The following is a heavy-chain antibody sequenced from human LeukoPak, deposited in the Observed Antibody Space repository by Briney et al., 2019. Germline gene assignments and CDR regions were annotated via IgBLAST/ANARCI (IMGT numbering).Heavy chain of an antibody. CDR2: IYYSGST. CDR1: GGSISSYY. D-gene: IGHD6-19*01. CDR3: AREEGSVAGNY. J-gene: IGHJ4*02. V-gene: IGHV4-59*01. Sequence: SETLSLTCTVSGGSISSYYWSWIRQPPGKGLEWIGYIYYSGSTNYNPSLKSRVTISVDTSKNQFSLKLSSVTAADTAVYYCAREEGSVAGNYWGQGTLVTVSS.